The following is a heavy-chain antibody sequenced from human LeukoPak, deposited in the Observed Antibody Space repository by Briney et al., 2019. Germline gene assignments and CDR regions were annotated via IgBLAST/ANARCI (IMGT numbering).Heavy chain of an antibody. D-gene: IGHD3-10*01. J-gene: IGHJ4*02. CDR2: ISSDGSNK. V-gene: IGHV3-30*14. CDR1: GFTFSSYV. Sequence: GGSLRLSCAASGFTFSSYVMQWVRQVPGKGLEWVAVISSDGSNKYYTDSVKGRFTISRDNSKNTLYLQMNSLRAEDTAVYYCAREPDGSYPEVWGQGTLVTVSS. CDR3: AREPDGSYPEV.